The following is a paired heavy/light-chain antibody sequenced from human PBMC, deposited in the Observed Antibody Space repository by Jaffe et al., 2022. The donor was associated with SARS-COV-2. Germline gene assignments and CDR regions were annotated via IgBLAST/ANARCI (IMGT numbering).Light chain of an antibody. V-gene: IGKV3-15*01. CDR3: QQYNHWYT. Sequence: EIVMTQSPATLSVSPGERATLSCRASQSVSSNLAWYQQKPGQAPRLLIYGASTRATGLPARFSGSGSGTEFTLTISSLQSEDFAVYYCQQYNHWYTFGQGTTLEIK. J-gene: IGKJ2*01. CDR2: GAS. CDR1: QSVSSN.
Heavy chain of an antibody. CDR3: ARLGGGNYKTDAFDI. V-gene: IGHV3-11*06. Sequence: QVQLVESGGGLVKPGGSLRLSCAASGFTFSDYYMSWIRQAPGRGLEWLSYISGDSRYTNDADSVKGRFTISRDNAQNSLYLQMNSLRVEDTAVYYCARLGGGNYKTDAFDIWGQGTMVTVSS. CDR1: GFTFSDYY. J-gene: IGHJ3*02. CDR2: ISGDSRYT. D-gene: IGHD1-26*01.